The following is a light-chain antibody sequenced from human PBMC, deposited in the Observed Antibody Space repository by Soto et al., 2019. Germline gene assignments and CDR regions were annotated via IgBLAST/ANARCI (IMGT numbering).Light chain of an antibody. J-gene: IGKJ1*01. CDR3: QQYNNWPRT. CDR1: QSVSNN. V-gene: IGKV3-15*01. CDR2: GAS. Sequence: EIVLTQSPATLSLSPGERATLSCRASQSVSNNLVWYQQKPGQAPRLLIYGASSRSTGIPARFSGSGSGTEFTLTISSLQSEDFAVYYCQQYNNWPRTFGQGTKVDIK.